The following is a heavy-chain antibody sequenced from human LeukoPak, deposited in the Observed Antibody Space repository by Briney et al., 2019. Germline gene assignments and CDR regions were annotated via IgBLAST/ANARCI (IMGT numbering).Heavy chain of an antibody. CDR3: AKNHERGRYDSFDM. Sequence: GGSLRLSCAASGFTFSSYAMHWVRQAPGKGLEWVAVISYDGSNKYYADSVKGRFSISRDNSKNTLYLHLDSLRAEDTAVYYCAKNHERGRYDSFDMWAQGSWVTVSS. V-gene: IGHV3-30-3*02. CDR1: GFTFSSYA. J-gene: IGHJ3*02. CDR2: ISYDGSNK. D-gene: IGHD3-16*02.